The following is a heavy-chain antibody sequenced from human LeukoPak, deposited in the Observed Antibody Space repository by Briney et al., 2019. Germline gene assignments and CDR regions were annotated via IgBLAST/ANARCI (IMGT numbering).Heavy chain of an antibody. V-gene: IGHV3-11*01. Sequence: PGGSLRLSCAASGFTFSDYYMSWIRQAPGKGLEWVSYISSSGSTIYYADSVKGRFTISRDNAKNSLYLQMNSLRAEDTAVYYCARDTLLARRYFDYWGQGTLVTVSS. CDR3: ARDTLLARRYFDY. J-gene: IGHJ4*02. CDR2: ISSSGSTI. D-gene: IGHD2-15*01. CDR1: GFTFSDYY.